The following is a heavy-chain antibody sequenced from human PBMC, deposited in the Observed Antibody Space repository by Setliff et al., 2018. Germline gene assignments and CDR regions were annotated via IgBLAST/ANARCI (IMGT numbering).Heavy chain of an antibody. CDR2: IYTSVSGSN. J-gene: IGHJ6*03. CDR3: VRTDYSDGRYSMDV. Sequence: PSETLSLTCTVSGGSISSASYYWSWIRQPAGKGLEWIGRIYTSVSGSNKYNPSLKSRVTISVGTSTNQFSLKLNSVTAADTAVYYCVRTDYSDGRYSMDVWGKGTTVTVSS. V-gene: IGHV4-61*02. CDR1: GGSISSASYY. D-gene: IGHD6-19*01.